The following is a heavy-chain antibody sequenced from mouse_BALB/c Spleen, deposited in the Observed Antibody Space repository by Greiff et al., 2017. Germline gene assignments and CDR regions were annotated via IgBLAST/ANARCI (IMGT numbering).Heavy chain of an antibody. Sequence: EVQLVESGPGLVKPSQSLSLTCTVTGYSITSDYAWNWIRQFPGNKLEWMGYISYSGSTSYNPSLKSRISITRDTSKNQFFLQLNSVTTEDTATYYCARWDGMGRGLDYWGQGTSVTVSS. J-gene: IGHJ4*01. CDR2: ISYSGST. CDR3: ARWDGMGRGLDY. D-gene: IGHD1-1*01. CDR1: GYSITSDYA. V-gene: IGHV3-2*02.